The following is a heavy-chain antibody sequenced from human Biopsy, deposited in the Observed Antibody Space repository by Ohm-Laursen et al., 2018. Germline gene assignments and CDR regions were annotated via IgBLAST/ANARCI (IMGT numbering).Heavy chain of an antibody. CDR1: GGLNSNYY. J-gene: IGHJ4*02. V-gene: IGHV4-4*07. D-gene: IGHD1-7*01. CDR3: ATGPKRLTGTSYFES. Sequence: SDTLSLTRSVSGGLNSNYYWSWVRQSAGKGLEWIGRLYTSGDTNYNPSLKSRVPVSEDTSRRQFSLRLTSVTAADTAVYYCATGPKRLTGTSYFESWGRGILVTVS. CDR2: LYTSGDT.